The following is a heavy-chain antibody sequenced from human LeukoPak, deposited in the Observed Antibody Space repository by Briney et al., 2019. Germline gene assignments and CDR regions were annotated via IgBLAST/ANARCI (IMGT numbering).Heavy chain of an antibody. CDR2: ISNDGSNK. J-gene: IGHJ4*02. V-gene: IGHV3-30*03. D-gene: IGHD4-17*01. CDR3: APLRLPPDY. Sequence: GGSLRFSCVASGFTLRGYVMHWVRQAPGKGLEWVAIISNDGSNKDYADSVRGRFTISRDNAKNSLYLQLNSLRIEDTAVYYCAPLRLPPDYWGQGTLVTVSS. CDR1: GFTLRGYV.